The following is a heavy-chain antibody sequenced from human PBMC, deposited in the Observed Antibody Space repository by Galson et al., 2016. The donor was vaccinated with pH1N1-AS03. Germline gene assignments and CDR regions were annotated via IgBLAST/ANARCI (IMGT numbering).Heavy chain of an antibody. CDR1: GFTFSSYS. CDR3: AYDSRGYDTLDI. CDR2: ISSDPTYT. D-gene: IGHD3-22*01. J-gene: IGHJ3*02. Sequence: SLRLFCAASGFTFSSYSMNWVRQAPGKGLEWVSSISSDPTYTYYADSVTGRFTISRDNAKNSLYLQLSSLRVEDTAVYYCAYDSRGYDTLDIWGQGTLVTVSS. V-gene: IGHV3-21*01.